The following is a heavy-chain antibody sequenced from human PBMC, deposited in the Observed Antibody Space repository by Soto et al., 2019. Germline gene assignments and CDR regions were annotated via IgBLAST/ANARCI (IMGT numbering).Heavy chain of an antibody. Sequence: EVQLLESGGGLVQPGGSLRLSCAASGFTFSSHVMSWVRQAPGQGLEWVSGISTGGGRTDYADSVKGRFTISRDNSKNTLQLQMKSLRAEDTAVYYCARSREIIASAGSFVYWGQGTLVTVSS. D-gene: IGHD6-25*01. CDR2: ISTGGGRT. CDR3: ARSREIIASAGSFVY. J-gene: IGHJ4*02. CDR1: GFTFSSHV. V-gene: IGHV3-23*01.